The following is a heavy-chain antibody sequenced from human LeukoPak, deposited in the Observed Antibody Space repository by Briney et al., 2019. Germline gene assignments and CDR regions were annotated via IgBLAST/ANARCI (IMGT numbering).Heavy chain of an antibody. Sequence: GGSLRLSCAPSGFTFSSYAMSWFRQAPGKGLEWVSAISGSGGSTYYADSVKGRFTISRDNSKNTLYLQMNSLRAEDTAVYYCAACDFWSGYTFDYWGQGTLVTVSS. J-gene: IGHJ4*02. V-gene: IGHV3-23*01. CDR1: GFTFSSYA. CDR3: AACDFWSGYTFDY. CDR2: ISGSGGST. D-gene: IGHD3-3*01.